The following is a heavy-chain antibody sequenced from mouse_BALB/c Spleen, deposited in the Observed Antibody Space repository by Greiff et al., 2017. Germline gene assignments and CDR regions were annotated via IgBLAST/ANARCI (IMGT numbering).Heavy chain of an antibody. V-gene: IGHV1-80*01. CDR2: IYPGDGDT. CDR1: GYAFSSYW. Sequence: QVQLQQSGAELVRPGSSVKISCKASGYAFSSYWMNWVKQRPGQGLEWIGQIYPGDGDTNYNGKFKGKATLTADKSSSTAYMQLSSLTSEDSAVYFCARDYRYDESYWGQGTTLTVSS. J-gene: IGHJ2*01. CDR3: ARDYRYDESY. D-gene: IGHD2-14*01.